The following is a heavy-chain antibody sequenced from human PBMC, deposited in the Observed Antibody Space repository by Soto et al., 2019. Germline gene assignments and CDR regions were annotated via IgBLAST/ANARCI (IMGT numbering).Heavy chain of an antibody. J-gene: IGHJ5*02. CDR3: ASLYGTVTTGS. Sequence: QVQLVQSGAEVKKPGASVKVSCTASGVTFSSYTISWVRQAPGQGLEWMGRIIPILCITNYAQKFQGRVTITADKSTSTAYMELRSLRSEETAVYYWASLYGTVTTGSWGQGNPVTVSS. D-gene: IGHD4-17*01. CDR1: GVTFSSYT. V-gene: IGHV1-69*02. CDR2: IIPILCIT.